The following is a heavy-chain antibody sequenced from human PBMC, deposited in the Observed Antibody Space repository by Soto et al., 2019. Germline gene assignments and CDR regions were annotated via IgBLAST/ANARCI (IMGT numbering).Heavy chain of an antibody. CDR1: GFTFSSYW. D-gene: IGHD6-19*01. V-gene: IGHV3-7*01. CDR2: IKQDGSEK. Sequence: GGSLRLSCAASGFTFSSYWMSWVRQAPGKGLEWVANIKQDGSEKYYVDSVKGRFTISRDNVKNSLYLQMNSLRAEDTAVYYCARDAQWLVQEYFQHWGQGTLVTVSS. J-gene: IGHJ1*01. CDR3: ARDAQWLVQEYFQH.